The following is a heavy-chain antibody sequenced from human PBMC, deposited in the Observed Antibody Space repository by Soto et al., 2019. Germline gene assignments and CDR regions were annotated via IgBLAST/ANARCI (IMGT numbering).Heavy chain of an antibody. V-gene: IGHV3-30*18. CDR3: AKDRYFWSATHDDFDI. D-gene: IGHD3-3*01. CDR2: ISYDGNNK. J-gene: IGHJ3*02. CDR1: EFTFSSYG. Sequence: PGGSLRLSCAASEFTFSSYGMHWVRQAPGKGLEWLSVISYDGNNKYYTDSVKGRFTISRDNSKNKLYLQMNSLRGEDTAVYYCAKDRYFWSATHDDFDIWGQGRMV.